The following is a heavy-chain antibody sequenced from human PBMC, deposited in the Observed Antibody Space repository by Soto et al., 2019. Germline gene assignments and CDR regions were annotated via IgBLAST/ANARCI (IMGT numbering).Heavy chain of an antibody. Sequence: QVQLVESGGGVVQPGRSLRLSCAASGFTFSSYAMHWVRQAPGKGLEWVAVISYDGSNKYYADSVKGRFTISRDNSKNTLYLQMNSLIAEDTAVYYCGGSGYDGDWDYFDYWGQGTLVTVSS. CDR3: GGSGYDGDWDYFDY. D-gene: IGHD5-12*01. J-gene: IGHJ4*02. V-gene: IGHV3-30-3*01. CDR1: GFTFSSYA. CDR2: ISYDGSNK.